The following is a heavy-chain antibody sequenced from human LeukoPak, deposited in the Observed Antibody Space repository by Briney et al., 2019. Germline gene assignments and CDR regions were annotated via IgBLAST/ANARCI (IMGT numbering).Heavy chain of an antibody. CDR1: GGTFLSYA. J-gene: IGHJ4*02. CDR2: IIPIFGKA. Sequence: PVKVSCKASGGTFLSYAINWVRQAPGQGLEWMGGIIPIFGKATYAQNFQGRLTITADESTSTAYMELSSLRSEDTAMFYCARSPTTVTTLDYWGQGTLVTVSS. D-gene: IGHD4-11*01. V-gene: IGHV1-69*13. CDR3: ARSPTTVTTLDY.